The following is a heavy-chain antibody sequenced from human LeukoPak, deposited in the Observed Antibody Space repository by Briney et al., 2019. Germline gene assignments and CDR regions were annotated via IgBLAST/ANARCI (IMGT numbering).Heavy chain of an antibody. CDR2: MNPNSGNT. D-gene: IGHD5-18*01. Sequence: ASVKVSCTASGYTSTSYDINWVRQGTGQGLEWMGWMNPNSGNTGYSQKFQGRVTMTRNTSISTAYMELSSLRSEDTAVYYCARGKGRYSYCYWFDPWGQGTLVTVSS. V-gene: IGHV1-8*01. CDR3: ARGKGRYSYCYWFDP. J-gene: IGHJ5*02. CDR1: GYTSTSYD.